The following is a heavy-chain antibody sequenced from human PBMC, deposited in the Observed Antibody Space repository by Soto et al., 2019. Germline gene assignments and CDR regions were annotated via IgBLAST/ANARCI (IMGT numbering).Heavy chain of an antibody. CDR2: INGDNGNT. CDR3: ARGGSEVAGTGELLTN. CDR1: AYTFTNYP. V-gene: IGHV1-3*01. J-gene: IGHJ1*01. D-gene: IGHD6-19*01. Sequence: QVQLVQSGAEVKKPGASVKVSCKASAYTFTNYPIHWVRQAPGQRLEWMGWINGDNGNTKYSQKFQGRVTITRDTSASTAYMELRSLRSEDTAVYYWARGGSEVAGTGELLTNWGQGTLVTVSS.